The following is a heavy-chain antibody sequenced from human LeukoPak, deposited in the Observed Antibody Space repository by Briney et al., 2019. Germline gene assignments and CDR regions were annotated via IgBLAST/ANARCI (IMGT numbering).Heavy chain of an antibody. D-gene: IGHD6-13*01. CDR1: GFTFSSYA. J-gene: IGHJ6*02. Sequence: GGSLRLSCAGSGFTFSSYAMSWVRQAPGKGLEWVSAISGSGGSTYYADSVKGRFTISRDNSKNTLYLQMSSLRAEDTAVYYCAKDVAAGRSYYYGMDVWGQGTTVTVSS. CDR3: AKDVAAGRSYYYGMDV. V-gene: IGHV3-23*01. CDR2: ISGSGGST.